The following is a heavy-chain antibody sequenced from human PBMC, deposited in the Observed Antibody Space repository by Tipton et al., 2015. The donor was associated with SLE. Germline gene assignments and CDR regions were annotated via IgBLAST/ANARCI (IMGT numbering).Heavy chain of an antibody. CDR3: AGEMATIDAFDI. V-gene: IGHV3-30*02. D-gene: IGHD5-24*01. J-gene: IGHJ3*02. Sequence: SLRLSCAASGFTFSSYGMHWVRQAPGKGLEWVAFIRYDGSNKYYADSVKGRFTISRDNSKNTLYLQMNSLRAEDTAVYYCAGEMATIDAFDIWGQGTMVTVSS. CDR2: IRYDGSNK. CDR1: GFTFSSYG.